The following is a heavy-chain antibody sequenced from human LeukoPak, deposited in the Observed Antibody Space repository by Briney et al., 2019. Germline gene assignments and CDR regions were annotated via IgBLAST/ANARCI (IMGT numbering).Heavy chain of an antibody. CDR2: INSDGSST. V-gene: IGHV3-74*01. CDR3: TRGGPSGDY. J-gene: IGHJ4*02. CDR1: GFTFSSYW. Sequence: PGGSLRLSCAASGFTFSSYWLHWVRQAPGKGLVWVSRINSDGSSTSYADGVKGRFTISRDNAKNTVYLQMNSLRAEDTAVYYCTRGGPSGDYWGQGTLVTVSS.